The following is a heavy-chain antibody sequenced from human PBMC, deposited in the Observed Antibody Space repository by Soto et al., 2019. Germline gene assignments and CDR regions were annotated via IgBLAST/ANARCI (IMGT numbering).Heavy chain of an antibody. CDR1: GITFNGYA. Sequence: ESGGGVVQPGRSLRLSCAVSGITFNGYAMHWVRQPPGKGLEWVAFISHDASNKNYADSVKGRFTISRDNSKNTLYLQMNTLRVEDTAVYFCARDHGAAFDYWGQGTLVTVSS. CDR3: ARDHGAAFDY. V-gene: IGHV3-30-3*01. D-gene: IGHD3-10*01. J-gene: IGHJ4*02. CDR2: ISHDASNK.